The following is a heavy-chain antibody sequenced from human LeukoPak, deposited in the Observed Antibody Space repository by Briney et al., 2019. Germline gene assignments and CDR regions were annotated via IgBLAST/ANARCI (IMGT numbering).Heavy chain of an antibody. CDR3: TTDRLGDIDY. CDR1: GFTFSSYA. D-gene: IGHD2-21*01. CDR2: IKSKTDGGTT. Sequence: PGGSLRLSCAASGFTFSSYAMSWVRQAPGKGLDWVGRIKSKTDGGTTDYAAPVKGRFTISRDDSKNTLYLQMNSLKTEDTAVYYCTTDRLGDIDYWGQGTLVTVSS. V-gene: IGHV3-15*01. J-gene: IGHJ4*02.